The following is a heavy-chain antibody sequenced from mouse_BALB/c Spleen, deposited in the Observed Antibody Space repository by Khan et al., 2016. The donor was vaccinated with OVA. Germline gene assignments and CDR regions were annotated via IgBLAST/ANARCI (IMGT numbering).Heavy chain of an antibody. J-gene: IGHJ2*01. Sequence: EVELVESGGGLVQPGGSLKLSCAASGFTFSSYGMSWVRQTPDKRLELVATINSNGGSTYYPDSVKGRFTISRDNAKNTLYLQMSSLKSEDTAMYDCARMARTINWGQGTNLTV. CDR2: INSNGGST. V-gene: IGHV5-6-3*01. CDR3: ARMARTIN. CDR1: GFTFSSYG.